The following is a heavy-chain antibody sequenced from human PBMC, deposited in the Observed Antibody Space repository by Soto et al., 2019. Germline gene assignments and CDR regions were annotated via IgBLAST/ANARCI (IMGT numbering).Heavy chain of an antibody. CDR2: IYYIGST. CDR1: VGSISSSSYY. J-gene: IGHJ4*02. V-gene: IGHV4-39*01. CDR3: ARRGIGYWVYYFDY. Sequence: SETLSLTCTVSVGSISSSSYYWGWIRQPPGKGLEWIGSIYYIGSTYYNPSLKSRVTISVDTSKNQFSLKLSSVTAADTAVYYCARRGIGYWVYYFDYWGQGTLVTVSS. D-gene: IGHD6-13*01.